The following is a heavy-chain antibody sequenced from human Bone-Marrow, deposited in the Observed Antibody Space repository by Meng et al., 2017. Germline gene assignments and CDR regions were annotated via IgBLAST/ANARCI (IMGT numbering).Heavy chain of an antibody. D-gene: IGHD6-13*01. CDR2: IKEDDSAE. Sequence: GESLKISCTASGFTFSNYWMNWVRQAPGKGLEWVANIKEDDSAENFVDSLRGRFTISRDNVKNSLFLQLNSLRAEDTAVYYCARGSSGSTDYWGQGTLVTVSS. CDR3: ARGSSGSTDY. CDR1: GFTFSNYW. J-gene: IGHJ4*02. V-gene: IGHV3-7*01.